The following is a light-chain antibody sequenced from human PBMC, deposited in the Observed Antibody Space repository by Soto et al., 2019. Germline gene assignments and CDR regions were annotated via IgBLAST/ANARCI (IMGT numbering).Light chain of an antibody. J-gene: IGKJ5*01. Sequence: EIVLTQSPVTLSLAPGERATLSCRASQSVDSYLFWYQQKPGQAPRLLIFGASNRATGIPARFSGSGSGTDFTLTINSLEPDDFAVYYCQQRDSWPITFGQGTRLEIK. CDR2: GAS. CDR1: QSVDSY. CDR3: QQRDSWPIT. V-gene: IGKV3-11*01.